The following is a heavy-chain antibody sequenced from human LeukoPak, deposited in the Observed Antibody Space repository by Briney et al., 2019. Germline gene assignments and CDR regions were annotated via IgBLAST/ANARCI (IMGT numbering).Heavy chain of an antibody. J-gene: IGHJ4*02. Sequence: SETLSLTCAVYGGSFSGYYWSWIRQPPGKGLEWIGEINHSGSTNYNPSLKSRVTISVDTSKNQFSLKLRSVTAADTAVYYCARHVFLNTYGYFDYWGQGTLVSVSS. CDR3: ARHVFLNTYGYFDY. CDR1: GGSFSGYY. D-gene: IGHD3-10*01. CDR2: INHSGST. V-gene: IGHV4-34*01.